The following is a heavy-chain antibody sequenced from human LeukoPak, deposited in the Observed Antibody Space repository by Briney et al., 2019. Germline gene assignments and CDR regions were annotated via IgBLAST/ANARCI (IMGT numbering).Heavy chain of an antibody. Sequence: SGGSLRLSCAASGFTFSRYGMHWVRQAPGKGLEWLAVMSSDGGDIYYADSVKGRFTISGDNSKNTLYLQMNSLRAEDTAVYYCSKTIAVADPTDYWGQGTLVTVSS. CDR3: SKTIAVADPTDY. D-gene: IGHD6-19*01. V-gene: IGHV3-30*18. CDR2: MSSDGGDI. CDR1: GFTFSRYG. J-gene: IGHJ4*02.